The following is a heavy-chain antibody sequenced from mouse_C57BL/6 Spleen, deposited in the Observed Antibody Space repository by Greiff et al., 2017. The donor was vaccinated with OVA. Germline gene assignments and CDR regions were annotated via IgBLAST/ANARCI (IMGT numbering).Heavy chain of an antibody. CDR3: ARGTGTGHYAMDY. J-gene: IGHJ4*01. D-gene: IGHD4-1*01. CDR2: ISSGSSTI. V-gene: IGHV5-17*01. CDR1: GFTFSDYG. Sequence: DVMLVESGGGLVKPGGSLKLSCAASGFTFSDYGMHWVRQAPEKGLEWVAYISSGSSTIYYADTVKGRFTISRDNAKNTLFLQMTSLRSEDTAMYYCARGTGTGHYAMDYWGQGTSVTVSS.